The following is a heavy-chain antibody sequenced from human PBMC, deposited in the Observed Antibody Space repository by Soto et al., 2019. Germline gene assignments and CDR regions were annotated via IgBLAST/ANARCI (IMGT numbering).Heavy chain of an antibody. D-gene: IGHD6-19*01. J-gene: IGHJ5*02. CDR2: IIPIFGTA. Sequence: SVKVSCKASGGTFISYAISWVRQAPGQGLEWMGGIIPIFGTANYAQKFQGRVTITADESTSTAYMELSSLRSEDTAVYYCASSGDIAVAGTWFDPWGQGTLVTVSS. CDR3: ASSGDIAVAGTWFDP. V-gene: IGHV1-69*13. CDR1: GGTFISYA.